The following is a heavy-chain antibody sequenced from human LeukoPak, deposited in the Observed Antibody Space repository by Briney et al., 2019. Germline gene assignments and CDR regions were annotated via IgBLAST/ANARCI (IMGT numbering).Heavy chain of an antibody. D-gene: IGHD3-16*01. CDR2: ISYDGIIK. J-gene: IGHJ5*01. Sequence: GGSLRLSCVASGFTFNSYGMHWVRQAPGKGLERLALISYDGIIKFYADSVKGRFTISRDNSMKTLYLEINSLRVEDTAFYYCAKDWGTVNWFDSWGQGTLVTVSS. V-gene: IGHV3-30*18. CDR3: AKDWGTVNWFDS. CDR1: GFTFNSYG.